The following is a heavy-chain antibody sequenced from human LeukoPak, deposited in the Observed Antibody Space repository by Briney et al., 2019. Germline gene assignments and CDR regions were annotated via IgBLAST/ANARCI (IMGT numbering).Heavy chain of an antibody. CDR1: GFTFSSYA. J-gene: IGHJ3*02. D-gene: IGHD3-22*01. CDR2: ISGSGGST. Sequence: GGSLRLSCAASGFTFSSYAMSWVRQAPGKGLEWVSAISGSGGSTYYADSVKGRFTISRDNSKNTLYLQMNSLRAEDTAVYYCAKXXIXHSXXYYPADXFXIWGQGTXVTVS. CDR3: AKXXIXHSXXYYPADXFXI. V-gene: IGHV3-23*01.